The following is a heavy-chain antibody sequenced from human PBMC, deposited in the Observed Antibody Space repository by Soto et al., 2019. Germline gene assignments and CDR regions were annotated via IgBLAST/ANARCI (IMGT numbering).Heavy chain of an antibody. D-gene: IGHD1-1*01. CDR3: ARSHWNDPFDY. CDR2: INHSGST. Sequence: QVQLQQWGAGLLKPSETLSLTCAVYGGSFRGYYWSWIRQPPGKGLEWIGEINHSGSTNYNPSLKSRVTISVDTSKNQFSLKLSSVTAADTAVYYCARSHWNDPFDYWGQGTLVTVSS. J-gene: IGHJ4*02. V-gene: IGHV4-34*01. CDR1: GGSFRGYY.